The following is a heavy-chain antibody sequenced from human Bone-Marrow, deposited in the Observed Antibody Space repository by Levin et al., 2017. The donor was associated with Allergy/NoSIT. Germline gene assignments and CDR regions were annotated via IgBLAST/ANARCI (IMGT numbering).Heavy chain of an antibody. D-gene: IGHD1-14*01. V-gene: IGHV3-21*01. CDR1: GFTFRSYS. Sequence: AGGSLRLSCAASGFTFRSYSMNWVRQAPGKGLEWVSTISSTSTYIYYAESMKGRFTISRDNAKNSVYLQMSSLRAEDTAVYYCSRDLSFGNPQGFDCWGQGTLVTVSS. CDR3: SRDLSFGNPQGFDC. J-gene: IGHJ4*02. CDR2: ISSTSTYI.